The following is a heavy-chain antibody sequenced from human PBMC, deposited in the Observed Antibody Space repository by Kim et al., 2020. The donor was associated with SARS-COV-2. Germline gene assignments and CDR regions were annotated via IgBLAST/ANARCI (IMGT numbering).Heavy chain of an antibody. V-gene: IGHV3-9*01. J-gene: IGHJ6*02. Sequence: GGSLRLSCAASGFTFDDYAMHWVRQAPGKGLEWVSGISWNSGSIGYADSVKGRFTISRDNAKNSLYLQMNSLRAEDTALYYCAKGKGDYDILTGLHYGMDVWGQGTTVTVSS. CDR2: ISWNSGSI. CDR1: GFTFDDYA. CDR3: AKGKGDYDILTGLHYGMDV. D-gene: IGHD3-9*01.